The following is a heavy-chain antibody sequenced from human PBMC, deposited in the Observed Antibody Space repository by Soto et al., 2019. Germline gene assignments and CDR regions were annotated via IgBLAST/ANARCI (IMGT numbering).Heavy chain of an antibody. CDR1: GGTFSSYA. J-gene: IGHJ5*02. CDR2: IIPIFGTA. D-gene: IGHD3-22*01. Sequence: SVKVSCKASGGTFSSYAISWVRQAHGQGLEWMGGIIPIFGTANYAQKFQGRVTITADESTSTAYMELSSLRSEDTAVYYCARGGVDSSGPHWFDPWGQGTLVTVSS. V-gene: IGHV1-69*13. CDR3: ARGGVDSSGPHWFDP.